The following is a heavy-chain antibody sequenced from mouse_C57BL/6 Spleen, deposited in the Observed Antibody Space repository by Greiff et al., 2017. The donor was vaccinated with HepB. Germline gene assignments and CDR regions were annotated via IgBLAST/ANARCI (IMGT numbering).Heavy chain of an antibody. CDR1: GYTFTDYY. J-gene: IGHJ3*01. CDR2: INPNNGGT. CDR3: ARGENWDAWFAY. D-gene: IGHD4-1*01. V-gene: IGHV1-26*01. Sequence: VQLKQSGPELVKPGASVKISCKASGYTFTDYYMNWVKQSHGKSLEWIGDINPNNGGTSYNQKFKGKATLTVDKSSSTAYMELRSLTSEDSAVYYCARGENWDAWFAYWGQGTLVTVSA.